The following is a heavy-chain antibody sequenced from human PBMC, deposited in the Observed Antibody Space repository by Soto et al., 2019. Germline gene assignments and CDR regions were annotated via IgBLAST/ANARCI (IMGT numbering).Heavy chain of an antibody. D-gene: IGHD2-21*02. Sequence: QLQLQESGPGLVKASETLSLTCTVSGGSISNRYYFWGWIRQPPGKGLEWIGSIYYSGSTYYNPSLKSRVTISVDTSNNQLSLKLTSVTAADTAVYYCADGLHCGGDCPISEYLHHRGQGTLVTVSS. CDR1: GGSISNRYYF. CDR2: IYYSGST. V-gene: IGHV4-39*01. J-gene: IGHJ1*01. CDR3: ADGLHCGGDCPISEYLHH.